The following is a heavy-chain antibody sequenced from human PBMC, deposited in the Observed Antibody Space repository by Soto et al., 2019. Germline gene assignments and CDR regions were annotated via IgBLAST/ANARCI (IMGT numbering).Heavy chain of an antibody. CDR1: GGSISSSSYY. CDR3: ARPPTYSSSWFY. CDR2: LYYGGST. V-gene: IGHV4-39*01. D-gene: IGHD6-13*01. Sequence: SETLSLTCTVSGGSISSSSYYWGWIRQSPGKGLEWIATLYYGGSTYYNPSLKSRVTVSADASKNQFYLELNSVTAADTAVYYCARPPTYSSSWFYWGQGTLVTVSS. J-gene: IGHJ4*02.